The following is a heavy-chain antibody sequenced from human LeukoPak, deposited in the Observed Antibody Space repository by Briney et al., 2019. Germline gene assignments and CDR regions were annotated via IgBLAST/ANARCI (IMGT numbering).Heavy chain of an antibody. D-gene: IGHD2-15*01. CDR1: AYTFTSYG. V-gene: IGHV1-18*01. J-gene: IGHJ4*02. CDR2: ISAYNGNT. Sequence: ASVKVSCKASAYTFTSYGISWVRQAPGQELKWMGWISAYNGNTNYEQKLQGRVTMTTDTSMSTAYRELRSLRSDDTAVYYCARVGYCSGGSCYLFDYWGQGTLVTVSS. CDR3: ARVGYCSGGSCYLFDY.